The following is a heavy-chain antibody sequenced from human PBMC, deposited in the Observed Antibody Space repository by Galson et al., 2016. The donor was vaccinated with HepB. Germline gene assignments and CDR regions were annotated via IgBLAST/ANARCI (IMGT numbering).Heavy chain of an antibody. CDR1: GGAINSAYH. CDR3: ARGPPDYLDSGSFYSGWFDP. D-gene: IGHD3-10*01. Sequence: TLSLTCSVSGGAINSAYHWSWIRQHPGKGLEWIGYISYTGLTNYKSSLQSRVSMSIDTAKDQFSLKLSPVTAADKAIYYWARGPPDYLDSGSFYSGWFDPWGRGTLVTVSS. CDR2: ISYTGLT. J-gene: IGHJ5*02. V-gene: IGHV4-31*03.